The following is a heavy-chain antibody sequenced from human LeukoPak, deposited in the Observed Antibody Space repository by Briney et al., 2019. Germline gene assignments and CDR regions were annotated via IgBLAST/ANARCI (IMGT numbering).Heavy chain of an antibody. CDR1: GGSISSSNW. D-gene: IGHD3-10*01. J-gene: IGHJ3*02. V-gene: IGHV4-4*02. CDR3: ARALYYYGSGSYPLADI. Sequence: SEALSLTCAVSGGSISSSNWWSWVRQPPGKGLEWSGEIYHSGSTNYNPSLKSRVTISVDKSKNQFSLKLSSVTAADTAVYYCARALYYYGSGSYPLADIWGQGTMVTVSS. CDR2: IYHSGST.